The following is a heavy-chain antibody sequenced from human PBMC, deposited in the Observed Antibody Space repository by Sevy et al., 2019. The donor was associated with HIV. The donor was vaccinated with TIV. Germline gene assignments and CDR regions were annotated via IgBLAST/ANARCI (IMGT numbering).Heavy chain of an antibody. D-gene: IGHD1-26*01. CDR2: MNPNNGNT. Sequence: ASVKVSCETSGYTFSSYDINWVRQAPGQGLEWMGWMNPNNGNTAYAPKFQGRITMTSNTSISTAYIGLSSLRSEDTAVYYCARSLRRIKPVHEGGSYDSWGQGTLLTVSS. V-gene: IGHV1-8*01. J-gene: IGHJ4*02. CDR1: GYTFSSYD. CDR3: ARSLRRIKPVHEGGSYDS.